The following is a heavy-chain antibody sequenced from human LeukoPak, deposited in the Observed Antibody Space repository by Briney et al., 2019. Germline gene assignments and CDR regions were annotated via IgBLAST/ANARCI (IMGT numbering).Heavy chain of an antibody. V-gene: IGHV3-23*01. CDR1: GFTFSSYA. CDR3: AELGITMIGGV. J-gene: IGHJ6*04. CDR2: ISGSGTST. D-gene: IGHD3-10*02. Sequence: RGSLKLSCAASGFTFSSYAMSWVRQAPGKGLEWVSAISGSGTSTYYADSVKGRFTISRDNSKNTLYLQMNSLRAEDTAVYYCAELGITMIGGVWGKGTTVTISS.